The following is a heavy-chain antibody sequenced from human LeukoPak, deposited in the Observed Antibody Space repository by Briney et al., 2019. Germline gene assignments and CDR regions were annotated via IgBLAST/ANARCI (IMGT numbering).Heavy chain of an antibody. V-gene: IGHV3-21*01. CDR1: GFTFSSCS. CDR3: ARAGGSTVSHSDY. J-gene: IGHJ4*02. CDR2: ISSSTSYI. Sequence: GGSLRLSCAASGFTFSSCSMNWIRQAPGKGLEWVSSISSSTSYIYYADSVKGRFTISKDNAKNSLYLQMNSLRAEDTAVYYCARAGGSTVSHSDYWGQGTLVTVSS. D-gene: IGHD4-17*01.